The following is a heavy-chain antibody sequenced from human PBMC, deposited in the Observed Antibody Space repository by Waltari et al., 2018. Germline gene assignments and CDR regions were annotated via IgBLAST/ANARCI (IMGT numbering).Heavy chain of an antibody. CDR2: IYYSGYT. Sequence: QVQLKESGPGLVKPSETLSLTCSVSGDSMSSHYWTWIRQPPGKGLEWIGYIYYSGYTDYNPSLKSRVTMSMDTSKKQFSLNLSSVTAADTAVYYCARFPRDYSFDYWGQGTLVTVSS. J-gene: IGHJ4*02. D-gene: IGHD4-17*01. CDR3: ARFPRDYSFDY. CDR1: GDSMSSHY. V-gene: IGHV4-59*08.